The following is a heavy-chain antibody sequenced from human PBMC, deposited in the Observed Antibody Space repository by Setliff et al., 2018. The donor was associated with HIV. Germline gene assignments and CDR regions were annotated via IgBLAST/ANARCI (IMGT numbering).Heavy chain of an antibody. CDR2: INPSGGGT. D-gene: IGHD3-10*01. CDR1: GYTFTSYY. V-gene: IGHV1-46*01. J-gene: IGHJ4*02. Sequence: GASVKVSCKASGYTFTSYYMHWVRQAPGRGLEWMGIINPSGGGTSNAQKFRGRITLPGDTSTNTVYMELRSLRSEDTAVYYCARGGSPWVRGVKEGYFDYWGQGTLVTVSS. CDR3: ARGGSPWVRGVKEGYFDY.